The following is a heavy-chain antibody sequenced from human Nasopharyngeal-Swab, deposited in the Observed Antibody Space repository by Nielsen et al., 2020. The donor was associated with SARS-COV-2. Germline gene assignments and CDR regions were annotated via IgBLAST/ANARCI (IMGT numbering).Heavy chain of an antibody. CDR2: INPSGGST. V-gene: IGHV1-46*01. CDR1: GYTFTSYY. Sequence: ASVKVSCKASGYTFTSYYMHWVRQAPGQGLEWMGIINPSGGSTSYAQKFQGRVTMTRDTSMSTVYMELSSLRSEDTAVYYCARLLAAAGLYYYYGMDVWGQGTTVTVSS. J-gene: IGHJ6*02. CDR3: ARLLAAAGLYYYYGMDV. D-gene: IGHD6-13*01.